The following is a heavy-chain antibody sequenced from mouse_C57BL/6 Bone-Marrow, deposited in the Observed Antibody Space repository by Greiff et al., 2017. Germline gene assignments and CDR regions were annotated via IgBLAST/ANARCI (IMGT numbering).Heavy chain of an antibody. D-gene: IGHD1-1*01. J-gene: IGHJ1*03. CDR2: IDPNSGGT. Sequence: VQLQQPGAELVKPGASVKLSCKASGYTFTSYWMHWVKQRPGRGLEWIGRIDPNSGGTKYNEKFKSKAKLAVDKPSSTAYMQLSSRTSEDSAVYYCASEVGYYYGPCWYFDVWGTGTTVTVSS. CDR1: GYTFTSYW. V-gene: IGHV1-72*01. CDR3: ASEVGYYYGPCWYFDV.